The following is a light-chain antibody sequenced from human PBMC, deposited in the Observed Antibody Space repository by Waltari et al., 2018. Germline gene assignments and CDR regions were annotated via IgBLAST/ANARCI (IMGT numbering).Light chain of an antibody. CDR3: CSYAGSSLV. CDR2: DVS. CDR1: SSDVGGYNY. J-gene: IGLJ2*01. V-gene: IGLV2-11*01. Sequence: QSALTQPRSVSGSPGQSVTISCTGTSSDVGGYNYVSWYQQHPGKAPKLMIYDVSKRPSGVPDRFSCSKSGNTASLTISGLQAEDEADYYCCSYAGSSLVFGGGTKLTVL.